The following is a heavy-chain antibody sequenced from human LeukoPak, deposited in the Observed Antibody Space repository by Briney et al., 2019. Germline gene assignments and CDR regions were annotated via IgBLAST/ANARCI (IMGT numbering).Heavy chain of an antibody. CDR2: VKPQGST. CDR3: PSEGGRHRPLDH. Sequence: ETLSLTCGFSGGSISNTTWWTSVRQPPGKGLEGNGEVKPQGSTHYNLSLESRDTIPVHQSDNHISLKLTAEPAADTAVYYCPSEGGRHRPLDHSGQGTLVTVAS. V-gene: IGHV4/OR15-8*01. CDR1: GGSISNTTW. J-gene: IGHJ4*02.